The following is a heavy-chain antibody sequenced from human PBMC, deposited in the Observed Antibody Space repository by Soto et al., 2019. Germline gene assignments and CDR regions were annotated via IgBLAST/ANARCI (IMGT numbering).Heavy chain of an antibody. Sequence: PSETLSLTCTVSGGSVSNDNFYWSWIRQPPWKGLEWIGYVHSSGITNYNPSLKRRVTISVDTSRNQFSLRLSSVTAADTAVYYCARDRDNVPDYWGQGTLVTVSS. CDR2: VHSSGIT. CDR3: ARDRDNVPDY. J-gene: IGHJ4*02. CDR1: GGSVSNDNFY. V-gene: IGHV4-61*01. D-gene: IGHD2-15*01.